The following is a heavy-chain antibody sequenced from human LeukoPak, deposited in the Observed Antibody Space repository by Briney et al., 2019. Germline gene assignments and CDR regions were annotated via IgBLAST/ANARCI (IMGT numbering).Heavy chain of an antibody. CDR3: ATGPQYGDYAHYYYYGMDV. J-gene: IGHJ6*02. Sequence: ASVKVSCKVSGYTLTELSMHWVRQAPGKGLEWMGGFDPEDGETIYAQKFQGRVTMTEDTSTDTAYMELSSLRSEDTAVYYCATGPQYGDYAHYYYYGMDVWGQGTTVTVSS. V-gene: IGHV1-24*01. CDR1: GYTLTELS. D-gene: IGHD4-17*01. CDR2: FDPEDGET.